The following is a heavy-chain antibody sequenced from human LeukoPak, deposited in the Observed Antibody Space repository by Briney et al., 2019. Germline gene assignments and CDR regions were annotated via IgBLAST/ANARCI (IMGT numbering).Heavy chain of an antibody. CDR2: IYTSGST. Sequence: PSETLSLTCTVSGGSISSGSYYWSWIRQPAGKGLEWIGRIYTSGSTNYNPSLKSRVTISVDTSKNQFSLKLSSVTAADTAVYYCARELGKRTLQWELLVWGQGTLVTVSS. J-gene: IGHJ4*02. CDR1: GGSISSGSYY. CDR3: ARELGKRTLQWELLV. V-gene: IGHV4-61*02. D-gene: IGHD1-26*01.